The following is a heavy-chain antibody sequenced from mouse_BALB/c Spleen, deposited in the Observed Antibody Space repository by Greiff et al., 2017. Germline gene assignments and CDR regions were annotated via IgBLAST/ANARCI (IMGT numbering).Heavy chain of an antibody. V-gene: IGHV1-87*01. Sequence: VQLQQSGAELARPGASVKLSCKASGYTFTSYWMQWVKQRPGQGLEWIGAIYPGDGDTRYTQKFKGKATLTADKSSSTAYMQLSSLASEDSAVYYCAIYGEAYWGQGTLVTVSA. J-gene: IGHJ3*01. CDR2: IYPGDGDT. D-gene: IGHD1-1*01. CDR3: AIYGEAY. CDR1: GYTFTSYW.